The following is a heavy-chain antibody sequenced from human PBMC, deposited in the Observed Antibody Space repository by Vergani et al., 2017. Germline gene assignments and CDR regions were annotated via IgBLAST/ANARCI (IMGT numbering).Heavy chain of an antibody. V-gene: IGHV4-38-2*02. J-gene: IGHJ6*02. CDR2: IYHSGST. CDR1: GYSISSGYY. CDR3: ARDSLDTSGGMDV. Sequence: QVQLQESGPGLVKPSETLSLTCAVSGYSISSGYYWGWIRQPPGKGLEWIGSIYHSGSTYYNPSLKSRVTISVDTSKNQFSLKLSSVTAADTAVYYCARDSLDTSGGMDVWGQGTTVTVSS. D-gene: IGHD3-10*01.